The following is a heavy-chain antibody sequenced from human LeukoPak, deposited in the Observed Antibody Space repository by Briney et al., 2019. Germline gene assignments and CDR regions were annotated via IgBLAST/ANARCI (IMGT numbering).Heavy chain of an antibody. J-gene: IGHJ4*02. CDR1: GFTFSSYS. V-gene: IGHV3-21*06. CDR2: ISSSSSYI. D-gene: IGHD6-19*01. Sequence: GGSLRLSCAASGFTFSSYSMNWVRQAPGKGLEWVSSISSSSSYIFYADSVKGRFTISRDNAKNSLFLQMNSLRAEDTAVYYCARDGSYSSGWYDYWGQGTLVTASS. CDR3: ARDGSYSSGWYDY.